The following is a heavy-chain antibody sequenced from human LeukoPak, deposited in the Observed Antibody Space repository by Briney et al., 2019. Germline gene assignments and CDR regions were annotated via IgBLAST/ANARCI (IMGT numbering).Heavy chain of an antibody. D-gene: IGHD3-22*01. V-gene: IGHV3-48*01. J-gene: IGHJ4*02. CDR2: ISSSSSTI. CDR1: GFTFSSYS. Sequence: GGSLRLSCAASGFTFSSYSMNWVRQAPGKGLEWVSYISSSSSTIYYADSVKGRFTISRDNAKNSLYLQMNSLRAEDTAVYYCARDFSDDSSGYYGELDYWGQGTLVTVSS. CDR3: ARDFSDDSSGYYGELDY.